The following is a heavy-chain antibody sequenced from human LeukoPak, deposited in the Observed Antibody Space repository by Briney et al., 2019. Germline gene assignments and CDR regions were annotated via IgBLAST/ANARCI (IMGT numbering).Heavy chain of an antibody. D-gene: IGHD5-18*01. CDR1: GYTFTGYY. V-gene: IGHV1-46*01. J-gene: IGHJ4*02. CDR3: ARGPRIVDTAMVVDY. CDR2: INPSGGST. Sequence: ASVKASCKASGYTFTGYYMHWVRQAPGQGLEWMGIINPSGGSTSYAQKFQGRVTMTRDTSTSTVYMELSSLRSEDTAVYYCARGPRIVDTAMVVDYWGQGTLVTVSS.